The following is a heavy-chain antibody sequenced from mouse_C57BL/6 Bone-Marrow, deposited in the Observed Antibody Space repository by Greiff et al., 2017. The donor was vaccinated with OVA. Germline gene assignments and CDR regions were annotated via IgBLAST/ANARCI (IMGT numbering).Heavy chain of an antibody. CDR2: IYPGSGNT. CDR1: GYTFTDYY. V-gene: IGHV1-76*01. J-gene: IGHJ3*01. D-gene: IGHD3-2*02. CDR3: ARDSSGYSFAY. Sequence: QVQLQQSGAELVRPGASVKLSCKASGYTFTDYYINWVKQRPGQGLEWIARIYPGSGNTYYNEKFKGKATLTAEKSSSTAYMQLSSLTSEDSAVHFCARDSSGYSFAYWGQGTLVTVSA.